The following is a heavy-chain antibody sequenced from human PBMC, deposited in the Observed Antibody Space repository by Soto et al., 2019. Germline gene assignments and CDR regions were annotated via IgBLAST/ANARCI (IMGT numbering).Heavy chain of an antibody. Sequence: GGSLRLSCAASGFSFNNHAMTWVRQAPGKGLEWVSGISGSGSTTHYTDSVKGRFTISRDNSKDTLYLQMNSLRADDTAVYFCAKDRLMLTMVVVGAFDFWGLGTMVTVSS. CDR1: GFSFNNHA. CDR2: ISGSGSTT. V-gene: IGHV3-23*01. D-gene: IGHD3-22*01. J-gene: IGHJ3*01. CDR3: AKDRLMLTMVVVGAFDF.